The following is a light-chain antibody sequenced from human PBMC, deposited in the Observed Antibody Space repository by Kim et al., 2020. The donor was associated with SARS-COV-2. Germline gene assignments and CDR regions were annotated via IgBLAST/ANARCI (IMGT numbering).Light chain of an antibody. Sequence: GQSITIACTGTSRDVGGYNYVSWYQQHPGKAPKLMIYDVSNRPSGISNRFSGSKSGNAASLTISGLQAEDEADYYCNSYTSSSTWVFGGGTKLTVL. J-gene: IGLJ3*02. CDR2: DVS. CDR1: SRDVGGYNY. V-gene: IGLV2-14*03. CDR3: NSYTSSSTWV.